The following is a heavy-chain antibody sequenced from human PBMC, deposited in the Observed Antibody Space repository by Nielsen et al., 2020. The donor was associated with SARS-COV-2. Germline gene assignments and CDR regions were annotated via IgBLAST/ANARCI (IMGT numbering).Heavy chain of an antibody. D-gene: IGHD3-10*01. Sequence: GESLKISCAASGFRFTSYSMNWVRQAPGKGLEWVASITMSGAYMYYADSVKGRFTISRHNSKNTLYLQMNSLRAEDTAVYYCARDLREAGGLDYWGQGTLVTVSS. J-gene: IGHJ4*02. V-gene: IGHV3-21*04. CDR1: GFRFTSYS. CDR3: ARDLREAGGLDY. CDR2: ITMSGAYM.